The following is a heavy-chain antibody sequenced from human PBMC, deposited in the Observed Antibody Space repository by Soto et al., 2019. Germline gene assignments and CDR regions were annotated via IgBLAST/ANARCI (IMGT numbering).Heavy chain of an antibody. J-gene: IGHJ4*02. D-gene: IGHD3-22*01. CDR2: INPDGRST. CDR1: GFTFSDYW. Sequence: EVQLVESGGGLVQPGESLRLSCSASGFTFSDYWMHWVRQGPGKGLVWVSRINPDGRSTNFADSVKGRFIVSRDNAKNTVYLQVNSLRAEDTAVYYCARGQRGGYYNAYWGQGTLVTVSS. CDR3: ARGQRGGYYNAY. V-gene: IGHV3-74*01.